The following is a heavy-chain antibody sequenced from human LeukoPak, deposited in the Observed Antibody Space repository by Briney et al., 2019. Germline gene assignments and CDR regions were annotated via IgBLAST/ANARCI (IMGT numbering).Heavy chain of an antibody. CDR3: ARGAYCSGGNCYSGRIGF. CDR2: INTGNGHT. Sequence: ASVTVSCKASGYTFTTYTIHWVRQAPGQRLEWMGWINTGNGHTKYSQEFQDRVTITRDTSASTAYMELSSLRSDDMAVYYCARGAYCSGGNCYSGRIGFWGQGTLVTVSS. J-gene: IGHJ4*02. V-gene: IGHV1-3*03. CDR1: GYTFTTYT. D-gene: IGHD2-15*01.